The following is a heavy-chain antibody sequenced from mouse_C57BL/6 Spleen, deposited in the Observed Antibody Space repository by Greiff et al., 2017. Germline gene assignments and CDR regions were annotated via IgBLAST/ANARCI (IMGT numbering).Heavy chain of an antibody. CDR3: ARYTSAESTGYVWFAY. CDR1: GYTFTSYW. CDR2: IDPSDGNT. V-gene: IGHV1-69*01. Sequence: QVQLQQPGAELVMPGASVKLSCKASGYTFTSYWMHWVKQRPGQGLEWIGEIDPSDGNTNYNHKFKGKATLTVDNSSSTAYMQLSSLTSADAAVYYCARYTSAESTGYVWFAYWGQGTLVTVSA. D-gene: IGHD3-1*01. J-gene: IGHJ3*01.